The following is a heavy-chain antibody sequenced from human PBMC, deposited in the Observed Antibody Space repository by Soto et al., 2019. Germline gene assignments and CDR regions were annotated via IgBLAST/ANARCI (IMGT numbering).Heavy chain of an antibody. V-gene: IGHV4-38-2*01. J-gene: IGHJ5*02. CDR1: GYALSNGFY. CDR3: ARVAVSVGYHNWFDP. D-gene: IGHD6-19*01. Sequence: SWTLSLTCAVSGYALSNGFYWGWIRQPPGKGLERIGSVFQSGSTNYNPSLTSRVTVSVDRSKNQFSLKLSSVSAADTAVYYFARVAVSVGYHNWFDPWGQGTLVTVSS. CDR2: VFQSGST.